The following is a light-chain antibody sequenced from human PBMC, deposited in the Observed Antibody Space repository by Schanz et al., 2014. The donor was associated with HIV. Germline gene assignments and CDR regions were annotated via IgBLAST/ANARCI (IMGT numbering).Light chain of an antibody. J-gene: IGLJ3*02. CDR3: AAWDDGLNAWV. Sequence: QTVLTQPPSASGTPGQRVTISCSGSSSNIGSNYVFWYQQLPGTAPNLLISRNNQRPSGVPDRFSGSKSGTSASLAISGLQSEDEADYHCAAWDDGLNAWVFGGGTKLTVL. CDR1: SSNIGSNY. V-gene: IGLV1-47*01. CDR2: RNN.